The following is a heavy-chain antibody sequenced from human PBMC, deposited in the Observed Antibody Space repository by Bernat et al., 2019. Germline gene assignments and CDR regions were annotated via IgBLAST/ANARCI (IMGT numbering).Heavy chain of an antibody. J-gene: IGHJ3*02. CDR3: ARVEGAYVDFDI. Sequence: QVQLQESGPGLVKPSQTLSLICTVSGGSISTGDYYWSWIRQHPGKGLEWNGYIYYSGNTYYNPSLKSRVTISVDTSKNQFSLKLSSVTAADTAVYFCARVEGAYVDFDIWGQGTMVTVSS. CDR1: GGSISTGDYY. V-gene: IGHV4-31*03. D-gene: IGHD4-17*01. CDR2: IYYSGNT.